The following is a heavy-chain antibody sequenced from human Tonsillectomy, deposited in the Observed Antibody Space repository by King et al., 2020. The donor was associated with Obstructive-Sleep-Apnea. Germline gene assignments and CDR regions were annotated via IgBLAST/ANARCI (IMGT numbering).Heavy chain of an antibody. V-gene: IGHV4-31*03. CDR1: GGSISSGGYY. Sequence: HVQLQESGPGLVKPSETLSLTCTVSGGSISSGGYYWSWIRQHPGKGLEWIGYIYYSGSTYYNPSLKSRVTISVDTSKNQFSLKLSSVTAADTAVYYCARCQGSDYYYGMDVWGQGTTVTVSS. CDR2: IYYSGST. CDR3: ARCQGSDYYYGMDV. D-gene: IGHD6-6*01. J-gene: IGHJ6*02.